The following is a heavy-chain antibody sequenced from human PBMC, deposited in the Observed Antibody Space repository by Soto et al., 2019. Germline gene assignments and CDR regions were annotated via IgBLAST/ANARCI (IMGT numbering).Heavy chain of an antibody. CDR1: GYTFTNYA. Sequence: QVQLVQSGAEVKKPGASVKVSCKASGYTFTNYAMNWVRQAPGQRLEWMGWINVGNGHTKYSQKFQDRVIITRDTSVSTAYRELSSLRSEDTAVYYCARGADYSPYYFDYWGQGTLVTVSS. CDR2: INVGNGHT. J-gene: IGHJ4*02. D-gene: IGHD4-17*01. V-gene: IGHV1-3*01. CDR3: ARGADYSPYYFDY.